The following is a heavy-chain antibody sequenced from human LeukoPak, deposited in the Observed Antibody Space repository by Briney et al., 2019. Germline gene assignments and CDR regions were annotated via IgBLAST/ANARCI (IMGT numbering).Heavy chain of an antibody. J-gene: IGHJ3*02. CDR2: IWYDGSNK. CDR3: VSYVLGDAFDI. Sequence: GGSLRLSCPASRFTFSSYGMHWVRQAPGKGLEWVAVIWYDGSNKYYVDSVKGRFTISRDNSKNTLYLQMNSLRAEDTAVYYCVSYVLGDAFDIWGQGTMVTVSS. V-gene: IGHV3-33*08. D-gene: IGHD3-3*02. CDR1: RFTFSSYG.